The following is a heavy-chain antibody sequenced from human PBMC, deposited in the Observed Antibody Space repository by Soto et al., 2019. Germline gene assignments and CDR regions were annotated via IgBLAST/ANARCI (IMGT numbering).Heavy chain of an antibody. D-gene: IGHD6-19*01. CDR3: ARRSSGWYFDY. CDR1: GGSISSGGYY. J-gene: IGHJ4*02. CDR2: IYYSGST. Sequence: SETLSLTCTVSGGSISSGGYYWSWIRQHPGKGLEWIGYIYYSGSTYYNPSLKSRVTISVDTSKNQFSLKLSSVTAEDTAVYYCARRSSGWYFDYWGQGTLVTVSS. V-gene: IGHV4-31*03.